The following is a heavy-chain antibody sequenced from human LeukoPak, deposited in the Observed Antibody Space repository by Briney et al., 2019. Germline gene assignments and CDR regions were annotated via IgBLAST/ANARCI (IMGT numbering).Heavy chain of an antibody. Sequence: SETLSLTCTVSGGSISSGGYYWSWVRQHPGKGLELIGYIYYSGSTYYNPSLKSRVTISVDTSKNQFSLKLSSVTAADTAVYYCARDNSYDSSGYAFDYWGQGTLVTVSS. D-gene: IGHD3-22*01. CDR1: GGSISSGGYY. CDR3: ARDNSYDSSGYAFDY. J-gene: IGHJ4*02. V-gene: IGHV4-31*03. CDR2: IYYSGST.